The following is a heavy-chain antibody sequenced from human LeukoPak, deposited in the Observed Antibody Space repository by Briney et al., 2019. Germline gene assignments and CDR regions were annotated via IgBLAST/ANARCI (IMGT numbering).Heavy chain of an antibody. CDR3: AGVSGYYDILTGFDY. CDR2: IKQDGSEK. D-gene: IGHD3-9*01. CDR1: GFTFSSYW. Sequence: GGSLRLSCAASGFTFSSYWMSWVRQAPGKGLEGVANIKQDGSEKYYVDSVKGRFTISRDNAKNSLYLQMNSLRAEDTAVYYCAGVSGYYDILTGFDYWGQGTLVTVSS. J-gene: IGHJ4*02. V-gene: IGHV3-7*01.